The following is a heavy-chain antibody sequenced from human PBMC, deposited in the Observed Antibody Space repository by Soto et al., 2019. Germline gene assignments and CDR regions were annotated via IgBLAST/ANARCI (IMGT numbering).Heavy chain of an antibody. CDR3: AGGPVGTIGPFDY. D-gene: IGHD3-3*01. CDR1: GYTFSSYY. Sequence: GASVKVSCKASGYTFSSYYIHWVRQAPGQGLEWMGVVRPTGGSTTYPLKFQGRVTMTRHASTGTVDMELSSLTSEDTAEYYCAGGPVGTIGPFDYWGQGTLVTVSS. CDR2: VRPTGGST. J-gene: IGHJ4*02. V-gene: IGHV1-46*01.